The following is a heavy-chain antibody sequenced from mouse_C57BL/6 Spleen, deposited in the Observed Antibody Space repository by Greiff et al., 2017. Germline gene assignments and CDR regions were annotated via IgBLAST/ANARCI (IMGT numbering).Heavy chain of an antibody. CDR2: IDPSDSET. J-gene: IGHJ1*03. D-gene: IGHD1-1*01. Sequence: QLQQPGAELVRPGSSVKLSCKASGYTFTRYWMHWVKQRPIQGLEWIGNIDPSDSETHYNQKFKDKATLTVDKSSSTAYMQLSSLTSEDSAVYYCARIHYYGSSYNWYFDVWGTGTTVTVSS. CDR1: GYTFTRYW. V-gene: IGHV1-52*01. CDR3: ARIHYYGSSYNWYFDV.